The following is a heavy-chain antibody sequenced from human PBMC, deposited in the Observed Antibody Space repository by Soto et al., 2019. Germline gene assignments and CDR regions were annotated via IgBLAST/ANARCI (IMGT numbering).Heavy chain of an antibody. CDR2: INHSGST. D-gene: IGHD6-13*01. Sequence: EALSLTAADYGGCFSGYYWGWIRQPPGKGLEWIGEINHSGSTNYNPSLKSRVTISVDTSKNQFSLKLSSVTAADTAVYYCVRARLYSSSWLQRQPFDYWGQGTLVTVSS. V-gene: IGHV4-34*01. CDR1: GGCFSGYY. J-gene: IGHJ4*02. CDR3: VRARLYSSSWLQRQPFDY.